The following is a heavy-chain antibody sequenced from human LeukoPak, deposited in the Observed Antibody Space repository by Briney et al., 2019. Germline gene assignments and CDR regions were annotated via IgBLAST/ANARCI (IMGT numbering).Heavy chain of an antibody. CDR2: ISYDGSNK. CDR3: AKVGIYGMDV. V-gene: IGHV3-30*18. CDR1: GFTFSSYG. D-gene: IGHD7-27*01. Sequence: PGGSLRLSCAASGFTFSSYGMHWPRKAPGKGLEWVAVISYDGSNKYYADSVKGRFTISRDNSKNTLYLQMNSLRAEDTAVYYCAKVGIYGMDVWGQGTTVTVSS. J-gene: IGHJ6*02.